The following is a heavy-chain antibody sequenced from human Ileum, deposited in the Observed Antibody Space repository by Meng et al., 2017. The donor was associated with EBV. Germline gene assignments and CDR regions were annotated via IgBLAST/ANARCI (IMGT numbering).Heavy chain of an antibody. J-gene: IGHJ4*02. CDR1: GFTFSADT. V-gene: IGHV3-21*01. Sequence: EVSLAESGRGLVKPGGSLRLSCTASGFTFSADTMNWVRQAPGKGLEWVSSISGSSTYLYYAESLKGRFTISRDNAKNSLYLQMTSLRAEDTAVYYCTRGINNDFWGQGTLVTVSS. CDR3: TRGINNDF. CDR2: ISGSSTYL. D-gene: IGHD2-21*01.